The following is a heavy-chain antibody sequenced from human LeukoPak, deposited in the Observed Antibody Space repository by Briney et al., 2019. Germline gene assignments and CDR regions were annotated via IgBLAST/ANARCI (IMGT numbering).Heavy chain of an antibody. Sequence: SETLSLTCTVSGGSISSGGYYWSWIRQHPGKGLEWIGYIYYSGSTYYNPSLKSRVTISVDTSKNQFSLKLSSVTAADTAVYYCAMMVVPPNWFDPWGQGTLVTVSS. CDR2: IYYSGST. D-gene: IGHD2-15*01. CDR1: GGSISSGGYY. CDR3: AMMVVPPNWFDP. J-gene: IGHJ5*02. V-gene: IGHV4-31*03.